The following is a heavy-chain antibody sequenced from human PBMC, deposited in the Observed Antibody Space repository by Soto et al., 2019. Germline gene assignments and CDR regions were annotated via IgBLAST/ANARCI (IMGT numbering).Heavy chain of an antibody. Sequence: SETLSLTCTVSGGSIRTYYWSWIRQPPGKGLEWIGYISYSGSTSYNPSLKSRLTISVDTSKNQFSLRLSSVTAADTAVYYCATLHYYDSGGYFYPRWFDPWGQGTLVTVSS. CDR3: ATLHYYDSGGYFYPRWFDP. J-gene: IGHJ5*02. V-gene: IGHV4-59*08. D-gene: IGHD3-22*01. CDR2: ISYSGST. CDR1: GGSIRTYY.